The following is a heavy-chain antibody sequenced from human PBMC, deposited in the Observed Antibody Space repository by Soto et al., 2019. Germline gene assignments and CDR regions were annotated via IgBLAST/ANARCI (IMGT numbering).Heavy chain of an antibody. CDR3: ARDGYSSSWYRLYYYYYGMDV. CDR2: IWYDGSNK. CDR1: GFTFSSYG. D-gene: IGHD6-13*01. Sequence: PGGSLRLSCAASGFTFSSYGMHWVRQAPGKGLEWVAVIWYDGSNKYYADSVKGRFTISRDNSKNTLYLQMNSLRAEDTAVYYCARDGYSSSWYRLYYYYYGMDVWGQGTTVTVSS. J-gene: IGHJ6*02. V-gene: IGHV3-33*01.